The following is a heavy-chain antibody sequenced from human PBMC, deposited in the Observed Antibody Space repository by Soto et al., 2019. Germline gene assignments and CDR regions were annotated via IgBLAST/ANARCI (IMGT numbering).Heavy chain of an antibody. J-gene: IGHJ5*01. V-gene: IGHV3-23*01. D-gene: IGHD1-26*01. CDR2: ISGGHTT. Sequence: EVQLLESGGGLVQPGGSLRLSCAASGFTFSSYVMSWVRQAPGKGLEWVSAISGGHTTYYADSVKGRFTISRDNSKNTLYLQMNSLRAQDTALYYCGKDYESESYSGKYAIDSWGQGTLVSVST. CDR1: GFTFSSYV. CDR3: GKDYESESYSGKYAIDS.